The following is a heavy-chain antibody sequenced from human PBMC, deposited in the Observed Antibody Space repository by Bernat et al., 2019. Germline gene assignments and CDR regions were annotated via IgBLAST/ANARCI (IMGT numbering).Heavy chain of an antibody. V-gene: IGHV3-74*01. CDR1: GFTFSSYW. CDR3: ARDFYKYYYDSSGFDY. J-gene: IGHJ4*02. Sequence: EVQLVESGGGLVQPGGSLRLSCAASGFTFSSYWMHWVRQAPGKGLVWVSRINSDGSSTSYADSVKGRFTISRDNAKNTLYLQMNSLRAEDTAVYYCARDFYKYYYDSSGFDYWGQGTLVTVSS. D-gene: IGHD3-22*01. CDR2: INSDGSST.